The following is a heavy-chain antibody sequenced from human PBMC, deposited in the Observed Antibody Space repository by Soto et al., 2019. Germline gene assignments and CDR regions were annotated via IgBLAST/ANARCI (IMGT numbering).Heavy chain of an antibody. CDR2: IYYSGST. D-gene: IGHD5-18*01. J-gene: IGHJ5*02. Sequence: SETLSLTCTVSGGSISSSSYYWGWIRQPPGKGLEWIGSIYYSGSTYYNPSLKSRVTISVDTSKNQFSLKLSSVTAADTAVYYCAGAKGFTAMVEGVDPWGQGTLVTV. CDR1: GGSISSSSYY. CDR3: AGAKGFTAMVEGVDP. V-gene: IGHV4-39*01.